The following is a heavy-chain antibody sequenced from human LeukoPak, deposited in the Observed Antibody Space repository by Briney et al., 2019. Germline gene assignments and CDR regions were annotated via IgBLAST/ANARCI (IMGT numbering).Heavy chain of an antibody. CDR2: IYYSGST. J-gene: IGHJ2*01. V-gene: IGHV4-59*12. CDR3: ARDRYSSSLWYFDL. Sequence: SETLSLTCTVSGGSISSYYWSWIRQPPGKELEWIGYIYYSGSTNYNPSLKSRVTISVDTSKNQFSLKLSSVTAADTAVYYCARDRYSSSLWYFDLWGRGTLVTVSS. D-gene: IGHD6-6*01. CDR1: GGSISSYY.